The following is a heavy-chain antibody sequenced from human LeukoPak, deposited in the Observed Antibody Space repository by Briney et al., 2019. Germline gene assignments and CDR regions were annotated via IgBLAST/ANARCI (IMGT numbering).Heavy chain of an antibody. CDR2: IYYTGTT. CDR3: ARDRATVTSHYSGMDV. J-gene: IGHJ6*02. D-gene: IGHD4-17*01. Sequence: PSQTLSLTCRVSGGSIGSDGYYWTWIRQHAGKGLEWIGHIYYTGTTYYNPPLKSRPSISVDTSKNQLSLKLSSVTAADTAVYYCARDRATVTSHYSGMDVWGQGTTVTVSS. V-gene: IGHV4-31*03. CDR1: GGSIGSDGYY.